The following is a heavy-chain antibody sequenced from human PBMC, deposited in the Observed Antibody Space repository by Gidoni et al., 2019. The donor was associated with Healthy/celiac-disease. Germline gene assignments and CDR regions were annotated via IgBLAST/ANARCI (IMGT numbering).Heavy chain of an antibody. J-gene: IGHJ4*02. CDR3: ASISSSPAYYFDY. V-gene: IGHV4-39*01. Sequence: QLQLQESGPGLVKPSETLSLTCTVSGGSISSSSYYWGWIRQPPGKGLEWIGSIYYSGSTYYNPSLKSRVTISVDTSKNQFSLKLSSVTAADTAVYYCASISSSPAYYFDYWGQGTLVTVSS. CDR2: IYYSGST. CDR1: GGSISSSSYY. D-gene: IGHD6-6*01.